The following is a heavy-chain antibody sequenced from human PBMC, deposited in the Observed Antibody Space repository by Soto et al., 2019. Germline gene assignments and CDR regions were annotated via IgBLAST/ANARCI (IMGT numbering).Heavy chain of an antibody. CDR3: TGQYGSVENWFDP. CDR1: GFTFSGSA. D-gene: IGHD6-25*01. J-gene: IGHJ5*02. Sequence: EVQLVESGGGLVQPGGSLKLSCAASGFTFSGSAMHWVRQASGKGLEWVGRIRSRANNYATTYAASVQGRFTISRDDSKNTAYVQMNSLKTEDTAVYYCTGQYGSVENWFDPWGQGTLVTVSS. V-gene: IGHV3-73*02. CDR2: IRSRANNYAT.